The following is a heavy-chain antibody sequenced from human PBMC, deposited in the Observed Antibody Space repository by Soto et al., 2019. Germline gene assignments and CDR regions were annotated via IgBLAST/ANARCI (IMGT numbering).Heavy chain of an antibody. V-gene: IGHV3-30*18. CDR2: VSYDGSVK. CDR1: GFNFRTYA. Sequence: QVQLVESGGGVVQPGRSLRLSCAASGFNFRTYAMHWVRQAPGKGLEWVSVVSYDGSVKNYADSVKGRFTMSRDNSKRTVDLQMYSLRGDDTALYYCVKDRGLGQRHFDHWGQGTLVTVSS. CDR3: VKDRGLGQRHFDH. D-gene: IGHD3-3*01. J-gene: IGHJ4*02.